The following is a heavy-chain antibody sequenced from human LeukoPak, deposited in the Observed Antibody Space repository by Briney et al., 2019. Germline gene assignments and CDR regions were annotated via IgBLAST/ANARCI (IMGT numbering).Heavy chain of an antibody. D-gene: IGHD3-10*01. CDR1: GFTFSSYG. CDR3: AKEDKSRFGGLLSYYYYYMDV. J-gene: IGHJ6*03. CDR2: IRYDGSNK. Sequence: GGSLRLSCAASGFTFSSYGMHWVRQAPGKGLEWVAFIRYDGSNKYYADSVKGRFTISRDNSKNTLYLQMNSLRAEDTAVYYCAKEDKSRFGGLLSYYYYYMDVWGKGTTVTISS. V-gene: IGHV3-30*02.